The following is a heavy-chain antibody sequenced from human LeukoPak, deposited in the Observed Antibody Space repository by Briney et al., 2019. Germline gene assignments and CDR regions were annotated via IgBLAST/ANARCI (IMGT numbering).Heavy chain of an antibody. Sequence: SETLSLTCTVSGGSVSSGSYYWSWIRQPPGKGLEWIGYIYYSGSAKYNPSLNSRVTISVDTSKNHFSLRLPSATAADTAVYYCAGLAQTGIGGRGYAEFWGQGAPVIVSS. CDR1: GGSVSSGSYY. D-gene: IGHD2-2*01. V-gene: IGHV4-61*03. J-gene: IGHJ4*02. CDR3: AGLAQTGIGGRGYAEF. CDR2: IYYSGSA.